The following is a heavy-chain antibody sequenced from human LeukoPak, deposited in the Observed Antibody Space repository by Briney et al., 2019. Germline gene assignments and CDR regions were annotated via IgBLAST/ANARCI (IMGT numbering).Heavy chain of an antibody. CDR3: VRDSDDYYWALDF. CDR2: TYYRSRWGN. D-gene: IGHD3-10*01. Sequence: SQTLSLTCAISGDSVSNNIATWNWVRQSPSRGLEWLVRTYYRSRWGNDYAISVKSRITINPDTSRSQFPLQLNSVTPEDTAVYYCVRDSDDYYWALDFWGQGTPVTVSS. CDR1: GDSVSNNIAT. J-gene: IGHJ4*02. V-gene: IGHV6-1*01.